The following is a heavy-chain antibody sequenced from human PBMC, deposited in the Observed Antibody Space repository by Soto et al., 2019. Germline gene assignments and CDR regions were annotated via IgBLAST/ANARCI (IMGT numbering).Heavy chain of an antibody. D-gene: IGHD5-18*01. J-gene: IGHJ5*02. CDR1: GGTFSSYA. V-gene: IGHV1-69*06. CDR3: ARVLPLRIQLWLQGWFDP. Sequence: QVPLVQSGAEMKKPGSSVKVSCKASGGTFSSYAISWVRQAPGQGLEWMGGITPIFGTANYAQKFQGRVTITADKSTSTAYMELSSLRSEDTAVYYCARVLPLRIQLWLQGWFDPWGQGTLVTVSS. CDR2: ITPIFGTA.